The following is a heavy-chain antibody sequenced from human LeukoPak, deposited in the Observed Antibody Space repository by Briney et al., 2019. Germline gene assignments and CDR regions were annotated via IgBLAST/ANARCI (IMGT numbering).Heavy chain of an antibody. CDR1: GGSISSHY. CDR2: IYYSGSS. D-gene: IGHD1-26*01. V-gene: IGHV4-59*08. Sequence: ETPCLTCTVSGGSISSHYWSWIRQPPGKGLEWIGYIYYSGSSNYNPSLKVRIIISVDTSKNHFSLNLSSVTAADTAVYYCARHRVSGSSYSALEYWGQGTIVSVSS. J-gene: IGHJ4*02. CDR3: ARHRVSGSSYSALEY.